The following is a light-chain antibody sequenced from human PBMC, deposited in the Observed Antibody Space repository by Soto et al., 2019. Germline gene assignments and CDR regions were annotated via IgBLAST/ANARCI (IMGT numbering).Light chain of an antibody. Sequence: EIVLTQSPATLSLSPGERATLSCRASQSVSTFLAWYQQKPGQAPRLLIYDASKRVTGIPARFSGSGSGTDLTLTISSLEPEDFAVYYCQQRSSWLLTFGGGTKVEIK. J-gene: IGKJ4*01. CDR2: DAS. CDR3: QQRSSWLLT. CDR1: QSVSTF. V-gene: IGKV3-11*01.